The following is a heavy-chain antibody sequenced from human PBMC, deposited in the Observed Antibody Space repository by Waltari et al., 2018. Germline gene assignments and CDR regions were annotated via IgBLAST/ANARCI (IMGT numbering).Heavy chain of an antibody. J-gene: IGHJ6*03. CDR2: LSGDESKV. Sequence: QLVESGGNLVEPGGSRRLSVAASGFAFRNYELNWVRQAPGKGLEWVSYLSGDESKVFYAESVKGRFTISRDDAKNSLYLHMSSLRDEDTAVYYCAREFSGSFDYMDIWGKGTTVTVSS. CDR1: GFAFRNYE. D-gene: IGHD1-26*01. CDR3: AREFSGSFDYMDI. V-gene: IGHV3-48*03.